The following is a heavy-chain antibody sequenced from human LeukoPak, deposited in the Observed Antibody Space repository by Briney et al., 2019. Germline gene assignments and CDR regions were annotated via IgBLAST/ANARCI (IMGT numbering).Heavy chain of an antibody. CDR3: ARAGRLGELLLPAGDY. CDR2: INPNSGGT. Sequence: GASVKVSCKASGYTFTGYYMHWVRQAPGQGLEWMGWINPNSGGTNYAQKFQGRVTMTRDTSISTAYMELSRLRSDDTAVYYCARAGRLGELLLPAGDYWGQGTLVTVSS. J-gene: IGHJ4*02. D-gene: IGHD1-26*01. V-gene: IGHV1-2*02. CDR1: GYTFTGYY.